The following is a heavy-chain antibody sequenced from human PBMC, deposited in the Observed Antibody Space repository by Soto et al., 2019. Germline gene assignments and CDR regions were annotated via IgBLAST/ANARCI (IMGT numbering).Heavy chain of an antibody. D-gene: IGHD3-22*01. CDR3: AREYDSSGYYSNWFDP. J-gene: IGHJ5*02. V-gene: IGHV3-48*02. Sequence: EVQLVESGGGLVQPGGSLRLSCAASGFTFSSYSMNWVRQAPGKGLEWDAYISSSSSTIYYADSVKGRFTSSRDNAKNSLYLQMNSLRDEDTAVYYCAREYDSSGYYSNWFDPWGQGTLVTVSS. CDR2: ISSSSSTI. CDR1: GFTFSSYS.